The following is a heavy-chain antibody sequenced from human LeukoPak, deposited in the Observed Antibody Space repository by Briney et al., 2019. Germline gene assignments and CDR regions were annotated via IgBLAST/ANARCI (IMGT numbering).Heavy chain of an antibody. Sequence: GGSLRLSCAASGFTFTSYAMNWVRQAPGKGLEWVSSISGSGGTTYNADSVKGRFTISRDNSKNTLYLQMNSLRAEDTAVYYCAKGDLGFGRFYFDYWGHGNLVTVSP. CDR1: GFTFTSYA. D-gene: IGHD3-16*01. CDR3: AKGDLGFGRFYFDY. CDR2: ISGSGGTT. V-gene: IGHV3-23*01. J-gene: IGHJ4*01.